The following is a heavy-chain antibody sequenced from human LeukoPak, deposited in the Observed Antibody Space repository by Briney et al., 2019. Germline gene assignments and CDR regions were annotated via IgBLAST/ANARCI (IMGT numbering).Heavy chain of an antibody. V-gene: IGHV4-30-4*01. J-gene: IGHJ4*02. Sequence: SETLSLTCTVSGGSISSGDYFWSWIRQPPGKGLEWIGYIYYSGSTYYSPSLKSRVTLSVDTSKNQFSLKLSSVTAADTAVYYCARADYCGGGTCFRPFDYWGQGTLVTVSS. CDR3: ARADYCGGGTCFRPFDY. CDR1: GGSISSGDYF. CDR2: IYYSGST. D-gene: IGHD2-15*01.